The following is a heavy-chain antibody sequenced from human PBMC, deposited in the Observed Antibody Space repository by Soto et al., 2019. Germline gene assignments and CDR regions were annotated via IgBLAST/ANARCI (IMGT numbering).Heavy chain of an antibody. CDR2: TIPIFGTA. D-gene: IGHD2-15*01. CDR1: GGTFSSYS. V-gene: IGHV1-69*01. Sequence: QVQLVQSGAEVKKPGSSVKVSCKAPGGTFSSYSISWVRQAPGQGLEWIGGTIPIFGTAKYARKFPGRVTITADEPTSPGYMELSSMRSEDTAVYYCARSQGGSSSLDIYYYYYYGMDVWGQGTTVTVSS. J-gene: IGHJ6*02. CDR3: ARSQGGSSSLDIYYYYYYGMDV.